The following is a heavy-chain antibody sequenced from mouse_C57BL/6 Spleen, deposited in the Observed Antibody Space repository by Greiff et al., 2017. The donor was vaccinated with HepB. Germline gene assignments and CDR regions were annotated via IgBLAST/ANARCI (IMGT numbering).Heavy chain of an antibody. V-gene: IGHV1-85*01. Sequence: LVESGPELVKPGASVKLSCKASGYTFTSYDINWVKQRPGQGLEWIGWIYPRDGSTKYNEKFKGKATVTVDPSSSTAYMELHSLTSEDSAVYFCAKRGIAIYYYGSSYAWFAYWGQGTLVTVSA. CDR3: AKRGIAIYYYGSSYAWFAY. CDR2: IYPRDGST. D-gene: IGHD1-1*01. J-gene: IGHJ3*01. CDR1: GYTFTSYD.